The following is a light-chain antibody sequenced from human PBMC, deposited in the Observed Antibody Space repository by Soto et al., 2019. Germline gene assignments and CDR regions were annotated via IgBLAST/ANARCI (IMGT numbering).Light chain of an antibody. CDR3: QKYNSAPHT. J-gene: IGKJ1*01. CDR2: TTS. V-gene: IGKV1-27*01. Sequence: DIQMTQSPSSLSASVGDRVTITCRASQGISNYLAWYQQKPGKVPKLLIYTTSTLQSGVPSRFSGSGSGTNFTLTISSLQPEDVATYYCQKYNSAPHTFGQGTKVDIK. CDR1: QGISNY.